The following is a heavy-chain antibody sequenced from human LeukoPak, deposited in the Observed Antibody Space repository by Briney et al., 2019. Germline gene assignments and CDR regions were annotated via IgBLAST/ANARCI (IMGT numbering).Heavy chain of an antibody. Sequence: ASVTVSCKASGYTFTGYYMHWVRQAPGQGGEWMGWINPNSGGTNYAQKFQGRVTMTRDTSISTAYMELSRLRSDDTAVYYCAREPGLRFFSGGPDNGMDVWGQGTTVTVSS. D-gene: IGHD3-3*01. CDR3: AREPGLRFFSGGPDNGMDV. CDR1: GYTFTGYY. V-gene: IGHV1-2*02. J-gene: IGHJ6*02. CDR2: INPNSGGT.